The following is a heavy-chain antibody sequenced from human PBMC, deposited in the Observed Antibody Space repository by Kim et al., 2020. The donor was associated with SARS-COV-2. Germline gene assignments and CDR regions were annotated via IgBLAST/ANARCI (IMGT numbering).Heavy chain of an antibody. CDR2: IYYSGST. CDR3: ARHFGGSGSWGPDY. CDR1: GGSISSSSYY. V-gene: IGHV4-39*01. J-gene: IGHJ4*02. Sequence: SETLSLTCTVSGGSISSSSYYWGWIRQPPGKGLEWIGSIYYSGSTYYNPSLKSRVTISVDTSKNQFSLKLSSVTAADTAVYYCARHFGGSGSWGPDYWGQGTLVTVSS. D-gene: IGHD3-10*01.